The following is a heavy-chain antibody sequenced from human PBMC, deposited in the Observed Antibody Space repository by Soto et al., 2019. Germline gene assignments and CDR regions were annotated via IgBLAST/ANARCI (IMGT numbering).Heavy chain of an antibody. CDR1: GYSFTSYW. CDR3: ARTAAAGKYYYGMDV. J-gene: IGHJ6*02. V-gene: IGHV5-51*01. D-gene: IGHD6-13*01. Sequence: PGESLKISCKGSGYSFTSYWIGWVRQMPGKGLEWMGIIYPGDSDTRYSPSFQGQVTISADKSISTAYLQWSGLKASDTAMYYCARTAAAGKYYYGMDVWGQGTTVTVS. CDR2: IYPGDSDT.